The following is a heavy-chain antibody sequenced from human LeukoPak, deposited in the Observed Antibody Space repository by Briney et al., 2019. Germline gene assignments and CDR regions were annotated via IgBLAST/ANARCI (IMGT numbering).Heavy chain of an antibody. CDR1: GYTFTGYY. CDR2: INPNSGGT. CDR3: ARDRWGQDKYFDY. D-gene: IGHD2-21*02. J-gene: IGHJ4*02. Sequence: ASVKVSCKASGYTFTGYYMHWVRQAPGQGLEWMGWINPNSGGTNYAQKFQGRVTMTRDTSISTAYMELSSVTAADTAVYYCARDRWGQDKYFDYWGRGTLVTVSS. V-gene: IGHV1-2*02.